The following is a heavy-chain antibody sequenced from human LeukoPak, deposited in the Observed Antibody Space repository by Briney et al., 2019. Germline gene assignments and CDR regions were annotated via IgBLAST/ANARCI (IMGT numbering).Heavy chain of an antibody. Sequence: GGSLRLSCAASGFTFSSYWMSWVRQAPGKGLEWVANIKQDGSEKYVDSVKGRFTISRDNAKNSLYLQMNSLRAEDTAVYYCAREGLLLGFGYWGQGTLVTVSS. J-gene: IGHJ4*02. V-gene: IGHV3-7*01. CDR1: GFTFSSYW. CDR3: AREGLLLGFGY. CDR2: IKQDGSEK. D-gene: IGHD2-15*01.